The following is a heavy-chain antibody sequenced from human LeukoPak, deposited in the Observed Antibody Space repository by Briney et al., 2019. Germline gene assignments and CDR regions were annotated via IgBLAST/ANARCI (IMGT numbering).Heavy chain of an antibody. CDR2: ISSSSSYI. Sequence: PGGSLRLSCAASGFTFSSYSMNWVRQAPGKGLEWVSSISSSSSYIYYADSVKGRFTISRDNAKNSLYLQMNSLRAEDTAVYYCARGTSGYSGYDSDYWGQGTLVTVSS. CDR1: GFTFSSYS. D-gene: IGHD5-12*01. J-gene: IGHJ4*02. CDR3: ARGTSGYSGYDSDY. V-gene: IGHV3-21*01.